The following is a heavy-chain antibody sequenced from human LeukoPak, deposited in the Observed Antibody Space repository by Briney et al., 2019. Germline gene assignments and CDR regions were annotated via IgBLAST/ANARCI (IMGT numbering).Heavy chain of an antibody. CDR1: GGSFSGYY. V-gene: IGHV4-34*01. J-gene: IGHJ5*02. Sequence: SETLSLTCAVYGGSFSGYYWSWIRQPPGKGLEWIGEINHSGSTNYNPTLKSRVTISVDASKNQFSLNLTSVTAADAAVYYCARDLGYSGFDWAPWGQGTLVTVSS. CDR3: ARDLGYSGFDWAP. CDR2: INHSGST. D-gene: IGHD5-12*01.